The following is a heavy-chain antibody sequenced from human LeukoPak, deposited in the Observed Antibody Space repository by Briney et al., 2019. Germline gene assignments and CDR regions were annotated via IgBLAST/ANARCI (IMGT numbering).Heavy chain of an antibody. Sequence: ASVKVSCKASGYTFTSYYMHWVRQAPGQGLEWMGIINPSGGSTSYAQKFQGRVTMTRDTSTSTVYMELSSLRSEDTAVYYCARASKGRKGYCSGGSCLDYWGQGTLVTVSS. J-gene: IGHJ4*02. V-gene: IGHV1-46*01. CDR1: GYTFTSYY. D-gene: IGHD2-15*01. CDR2: INPSGGST. CDR3: ARASKGRKGYCSGGSCLDY.